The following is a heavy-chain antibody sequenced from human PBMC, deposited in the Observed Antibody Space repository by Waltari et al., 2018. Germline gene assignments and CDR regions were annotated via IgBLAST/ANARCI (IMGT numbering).Heavy chain of an antibody. CDR2: MQYRGST. D-gene: IGHD4-17*01. V-gene: IGHV4-39*01. CDR3: GRIAFGDEGGYFQH. J-gene: IGHJ1*01. Sequence: TLSLTCTVSGGSITTNHNWGWIRQPPGKGLEWMGNMQYRGSTFYNPSLKSRVMISLDTSKNQYSLRLSSMGAADTAVYFCGRIAFGDEGGYFQHWGQGTL. CDR1: GGSITTNHN.